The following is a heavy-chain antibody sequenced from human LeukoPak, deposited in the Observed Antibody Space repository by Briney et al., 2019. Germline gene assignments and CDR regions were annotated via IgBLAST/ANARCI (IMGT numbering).Heavy chain of an antibody. D-gene: IGHD1-26*01. J-gene: IGHJ4*01. Sequence: SETLSLTCAVSGGSFSAFHWTWIRQPPGQGLEWIGEINGSGKTNYNPSLKSRVTISVDTSKNQFSLKMTSVTAADTAVYYCARVMGAANFDYCGHGTPVTVSS. CDR3: ARVMGAANFDY. V-gene: IGHV4-34*01. CDR2: INGSGKT. CDR1: GGSFSAFH.